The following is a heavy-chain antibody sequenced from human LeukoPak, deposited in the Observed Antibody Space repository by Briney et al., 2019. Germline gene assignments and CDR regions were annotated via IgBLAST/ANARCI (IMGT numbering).Heavy chain of an antibody. V-gene: IGHV4-59*01. CDR2: IHYTGST. CDR3: ARVEEGYGSGRRENYYYYYMDV. D-gene: IGHD3-10*01. Sequence: PSDTLSLTCTVSGGSISSYYWSWIRQPPRKGLEWIGYIHYTGSTNYNPSLKSRVTISVDTSKNQFSLKLSSVTAADTAVYYCARVEEGYGSGRRENYYYYYMDVWGEGTTVTISS. J-gene: IGHJ6*03. CDR1: GGSISSYY.